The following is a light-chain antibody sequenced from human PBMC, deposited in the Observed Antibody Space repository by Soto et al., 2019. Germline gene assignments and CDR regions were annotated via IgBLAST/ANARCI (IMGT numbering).Light chain of an antibody. CDR1: RAHSIYA. V-gene: IGLV4-69*01. CDR2: LNSDGSH. J-gene: IGLJ2*01. CDR3: QTWGTGPVV. Sequence: QSVLTQSPSASASLGASVKLNCTLSRAHSIYAIAWHQQQPEKGPRYLMKLNSDGSHSKGDGIPDRFSGSSSGAERYLTISSLQSEDEADYYCQTWGTGPVVFGGGTKVTVL.